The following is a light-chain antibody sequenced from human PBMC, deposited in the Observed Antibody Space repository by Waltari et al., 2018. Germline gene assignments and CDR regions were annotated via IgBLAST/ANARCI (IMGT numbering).Light chain of an antibody. CDR3: SSFTTSSTWV. V-gene: IGLV2-14*01. J-gene: IGLJ3*02. Sequence: QSALTQPASVSGSPGQSITISCIGTSSDIGAYNYVSWYQQHPGKAPKLIIYEVSNRPSGVSTRFSGSKAGNTASLTISGLQAEDEADYYCSSFTTSSTWVFGGGTKLTVL. CDR1: SSDIGAYNY. CDR2: EVS.